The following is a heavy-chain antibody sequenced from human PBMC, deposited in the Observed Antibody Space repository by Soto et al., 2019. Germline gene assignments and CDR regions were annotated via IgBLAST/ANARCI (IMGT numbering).Heavy chain of an antibody. CDR3: ARIGITMIVVVIDY. CDR2: IYYSGST. CDR1: GGSISSSSYY. J-gene: IGHJ4*02. D-gene: IGHD3-22*01. Sequence: SETLSLTCTVSGGSISSSSYYWGWIRQPPGKGLEWIGSIYYSGSTYYNPSLKSRVTISVDTSKNQFSLKLSSVTAADTAVYYCARIGITMIVVVIDYWGQGTLVTVSS. V-gene: IGHV4-39*01.